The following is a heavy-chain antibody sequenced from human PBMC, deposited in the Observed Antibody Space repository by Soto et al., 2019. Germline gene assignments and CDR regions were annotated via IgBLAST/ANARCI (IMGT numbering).Heavy chain of an antibody. Sequence: EVQLLESGGGLVQPGGSLRLSCAASGFTFSSYAMSWVRQAPGKGLESVSAISGSGGTTYYADSVKGRFTFSRDNSKNTLYLQMNSLRAEDTAVYYCAKTANGWFSAFDIWGQGTMVTVSS. CDR1: GFTFSSYA. CDR2: ISGSGGTT. CDR3: AKTANGWFSAFDI. V-gene: IGHV3-23*01. J-gene: IGHJ3*02. D-gene: IGHD6-19*01.